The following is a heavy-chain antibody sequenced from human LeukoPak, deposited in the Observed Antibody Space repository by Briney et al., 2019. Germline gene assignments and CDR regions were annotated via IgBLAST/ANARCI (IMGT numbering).Heavy chain of an antibody. CDR2: MNPNSGNT. CDR1: GYTFTSYG. V-gene: IGHV1-8*02. Sequence: ASVKVSCKASGYTFTSYGISWVRQAPGQGLEWMGWMNPNSGNTGYAQKFQGRVTMTRNTSISTAYMELSSLRSEDTAVYYCARGRTIAAAGPGDYWGQGTLVTVSS. CDR3: ARGRTIAAAGPGDY. D-gene: IGHD6-13*01. J-gene: IGHJ4*02.